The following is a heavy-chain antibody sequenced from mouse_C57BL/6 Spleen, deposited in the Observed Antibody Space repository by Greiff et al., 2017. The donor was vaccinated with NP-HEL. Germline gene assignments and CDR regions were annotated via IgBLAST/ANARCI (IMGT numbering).Heavy chain of an antibody. CDR2: IHPNSGST. D-gene: IGHD1-1*01. CDR3: ARGAYYYGSSYPFYLDY. CDR1: GYTFTSYW. V-gene: IGHV1-64*01. Sequence: VQLQQPGAELVKPGASVKLSCKASGYTFTSYWMPWVKQRPGQGLEWIGMIHPNSGSTNYNEKFKSKATLTVDKSSSTAYMQLSSLTSEDAAVYYCARGAYYYGSSYPFYLDYWGQGTTLTVSS. J-gene: IGHJ2*01.